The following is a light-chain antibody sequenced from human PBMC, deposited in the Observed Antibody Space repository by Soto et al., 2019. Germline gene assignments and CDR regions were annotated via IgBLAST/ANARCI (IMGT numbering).Light chain of an antibody. J-gene: IGLJ3*02. CDR1: SSDLGGYNF. CDR3: CSYAGSYTWV. Sequence: QSVLTQPRSVSGSPGQSVTISCTGTSSDLGGYNFVSWYQHHPGKAPKLMIYDVSKRPSGVPDRFSGSKSGNTASLTISGLQAEDEAEYYCCSYAGSYTWVFGGGTKLTVL. CDR2: DVS. V-gene: IGLV2-11*01.